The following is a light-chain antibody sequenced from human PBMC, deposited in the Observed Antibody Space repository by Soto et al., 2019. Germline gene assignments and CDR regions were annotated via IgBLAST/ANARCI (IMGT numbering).Light chain of an antibody. CDR3: AAWDDSLSGRVV. CDR2: RNN. CDR1: SSNIGSNY. Sequence: QAVVTQPPSASGTPGQRVTISCSGSSSNIGSNYVYWYQQLPGTAPKLLIYRNNQRPSGVPDRFSGSKPGTSASLAISGLRSEDEADYYCAAWDDSLSGRVVFGGGTKVTVL. V-gene: IGLV1-47*01. J-gene: IGLJ2*01.